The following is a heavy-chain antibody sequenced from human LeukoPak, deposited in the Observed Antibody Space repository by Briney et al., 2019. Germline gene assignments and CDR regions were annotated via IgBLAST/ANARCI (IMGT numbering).Heavy chain of an antibody. D-gene: IGHD5-12*01. CDR3: AKGFESLRVATPFDY. Sequence: GGSLRLSCAASGFTFSSYGMHWVRQAPGKGLEWVAVISYDGSNKYYADSVKGRFTISRDNSKNTLYLQMNSLRAEDTAVYYCAKGFESLRVATPFDYWGQGTLVTVSS. J-gene: IGHJ4*02. CDR1: GFTFSSYG. V-gene: IGHV3-30*18. CDR2: ISYDGSNK.